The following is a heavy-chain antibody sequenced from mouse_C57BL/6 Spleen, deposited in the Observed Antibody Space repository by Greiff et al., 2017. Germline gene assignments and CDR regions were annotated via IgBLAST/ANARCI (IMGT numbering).Heavy chain of an antibody. V-gene: IGHV1-64*01. Sequence: QVQLQQPGAELVKPGASVKLSCKASGYTFTSYWMHWVKQRPGQGLEWIGMIHPNSGSTNYNEKFKSKATLTVDKSSSTAYMQLSSLTSEDSAVYYCEGSGDYGGGVSWFAYWGQGTLVTVSA. CDR3: EGSGDYGGGVSWFAY. D-gene: IGHD2-4*01. J-gene: IGHJ3*01. CDR1: GYTFTSYW. CDR2: IHPNSGST.